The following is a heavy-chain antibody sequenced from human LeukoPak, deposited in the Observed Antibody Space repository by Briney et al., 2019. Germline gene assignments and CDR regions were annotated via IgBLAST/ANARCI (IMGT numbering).Heavy chain of an antibody. V-gene: IGHV6-1*01. D-gene: IGHD6-13*01. J-gene: IGHJ5*02. CDR1: GDSFSSNSAA. CDR3: ARSLAAAGTFNWFDP. Sequence: SQTLSLTCAISGDSFSSNSAAWNWIRQSPSRGLEWLGRTYYRSKWYNDYAVSVKSRITINPDTSKNRFSLQLNSVTPEDTAVYYCARSLAAAGTFNWFDPWGQGTLVTVSS. CDR2: TYYRSKWYN.